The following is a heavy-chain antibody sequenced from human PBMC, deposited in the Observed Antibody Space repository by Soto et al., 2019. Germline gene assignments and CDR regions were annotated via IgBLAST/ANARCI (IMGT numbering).Heavy chain of an antibody. CDR2: INHSGST. CDR1: GGSFSGYY. D-gene: IGHD3-22*01. Sequence: QVQLQQWGAGLLKPSETLSLTCAVYGGSFSGYYWSWIRQPPGKGLEWIGEINHSGSTNYNPSLKSRVTISVDTSKNQFSLKLSSVTAADTAVYYCARVYDSSGYPRGGAFDIWGQGTMVTVSS. J-gene: IGHJ3*02. V-gene: IGHV4-34*01. CDR3: ARVYDSSGYPRGGAFDI.